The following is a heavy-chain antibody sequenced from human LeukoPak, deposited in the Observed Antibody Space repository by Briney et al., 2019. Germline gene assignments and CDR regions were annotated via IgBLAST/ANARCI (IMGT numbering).Heavy chain of an antibody. V-gene: IGHV4-31*11. J-gene: IGHJ4*02. CDR3: ASTPTVTERFDY. CDR2: IYYSGST. CDR1: GGSVSSNSYY. D-gene: IGHD4-4*01. Sequence: PSQTLSLTCAVPGGSVSSNSYYWSWIRQHPGKGLEWIGYIYYSGSTYYNPSLKSRVTISVDTSKNQFSLKLSSVTAADTAVYYCASTPTVTERFDYWGQGTLVTVSS.